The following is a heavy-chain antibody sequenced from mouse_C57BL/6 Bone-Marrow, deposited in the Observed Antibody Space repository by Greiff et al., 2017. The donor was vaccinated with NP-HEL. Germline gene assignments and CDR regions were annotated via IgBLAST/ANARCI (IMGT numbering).Heavy chain of an antibody. CDR1: GYTFTDYE. CDR2: IDPETGGT. CDR3: TRGGFFDY. V-gene: IGHV1-15*01. Sequence: VKLKQSGAELVRPGASVTLSCKASGYTFTDYEMHWVKQTPVHGLEWIGAIDPETGGTAYNQKFKGKAILTADKSSSTAYMELRSLTSEDSAVYYCTRGGFFDYWGQGTTLTVSS. J-gene: IGHJ2*01.